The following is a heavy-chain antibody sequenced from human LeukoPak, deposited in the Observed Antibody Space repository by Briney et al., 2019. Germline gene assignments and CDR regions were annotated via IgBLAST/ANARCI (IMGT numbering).Heavy chain of an antibody. V-gene: IGHV3-7*01. CDR3: ARVGDSSSWYYYYGTDV. CDR1: GFTFSSYW. D-gene: IGHD6-13*01. Sequence: TGGSLRLSCAASGFTFSSYWMSWVRQAPGKGLEWVANIKQDGSEKYYVDSVKGRFTISRDNAKNSLYLQMNSLRAEDTAVYYCARVGDSSSWYYYYGTDVWGQGTTVTVSS. CDR2: IKQDGSEK. J-gene: IGHJ6*02.